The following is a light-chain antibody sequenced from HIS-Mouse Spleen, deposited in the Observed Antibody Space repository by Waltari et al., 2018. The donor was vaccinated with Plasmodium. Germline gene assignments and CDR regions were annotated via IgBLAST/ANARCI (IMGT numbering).Light chain of an antibody. CDR3: YSAADNNLV. J-gene: IGLJ3*02. CDR1: VLAKKY. V-gene: IGLV3-27*01. CDR2: KDS. Sequence: SYELTQPSSVSVSPGQTARITCSGDVLAKKYARWFQPKPGQAPVLVIYKDSERPSGSPERFSGSSSGTTVTLTISGAQVEDEADYYCYSAADNNLVFGGGTKLTVL.